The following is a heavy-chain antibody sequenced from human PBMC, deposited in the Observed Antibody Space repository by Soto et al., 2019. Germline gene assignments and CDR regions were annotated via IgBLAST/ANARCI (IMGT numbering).Heavy chain of an antibody. CDR2: IYYSGNT. Sequence: SETLSLTCSVSGGSISSGDYYWTWIRQHAGKGLEWIGYIYYSGNTYYSPSLQSRPSISLDTSKNQFSLKLFSVTAADTAMYYCARGSFSSSSSWFDPWGQGTLVTVSS. CDR1: GGSISSGDYY. V-gene: IGHV4-31*03. D-gene: IGHD6-6*01. J-gene: IGHJ5*02. CDR3: ARGSFSSSSSWFDP.